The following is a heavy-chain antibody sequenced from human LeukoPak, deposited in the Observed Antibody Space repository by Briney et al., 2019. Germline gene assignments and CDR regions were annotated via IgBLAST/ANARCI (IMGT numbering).Heavy chain of an antibody. V-gene: IGHV4-4*02. J-gene: IGHJ3*02. CDR1: GGSISRSNW. CDR3: ARDFPLTTVTTASAFDI. CDR2: ICHSEST. Sequence: KPSGTLSLTCAVSGGSISRSNWRSRVRPPPGKGLEWIEIICHSESTNYNTNLKSRVSISIDKSKNQMSRTLSSVTAADTDVYYCARDFPLTTVTTASAFDIWGQGTMVTVSS. D-gene: IGHD4-11*01.